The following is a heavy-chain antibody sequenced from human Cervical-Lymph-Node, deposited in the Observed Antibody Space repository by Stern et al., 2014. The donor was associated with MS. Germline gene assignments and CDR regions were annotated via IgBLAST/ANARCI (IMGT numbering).Heavy chain of an antibody. CDR2: IYDSGSA. V-gene: IGHV4-31*03. D-gene: IGHD3-22*01. Sequence: VQLVESGPGLVKPSQTLSLTCTVSGGSISGGNSYWSWIRQHPGKGLEWIGYIYDSGSAYYNPSLKSRVSISVDTSKNQFSLKLTSVTVADTAVYYCARGPLYYYESSGYYDYWGQGALVTVSS. J-gene: IGHJ4*02. CDR3: ARGPLYYYESSGYYDY. CDR1: GGSISGGNSY.